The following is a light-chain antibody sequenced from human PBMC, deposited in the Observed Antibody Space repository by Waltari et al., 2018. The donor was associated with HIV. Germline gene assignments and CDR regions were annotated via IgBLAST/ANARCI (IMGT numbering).Light chain of an antibody. J-gene: IGKJ4*01. CDR1: QSLLSSSNNKDY. CDR3: QQYYSPLLT. V-gene: IGKV4-1*01. CDR2: WAS. Sequence: DIVMTQSPDSLAVSLGEKATINCEYDQSLLSSSNNKDYLGCYQQKPGQPPKLLVYWASTRESGVPDRFSGSGSGTEFTLTISSLQAEDVAVYYCQQYYSPLLTFGGGTKVEIK.